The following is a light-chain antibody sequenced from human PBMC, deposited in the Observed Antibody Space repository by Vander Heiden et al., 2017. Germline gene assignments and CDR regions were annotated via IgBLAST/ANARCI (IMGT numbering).Light chain of an antibody. CDR1: QSIAKR. CDR2: EAS. Sequence: DIQMTQSPSTLSASLGDRVTITCRASQSIAKRLAWYQQQPGKAPKVLIYEASNLRSGVPSRFSGSGSGTEFTLLISSLQPDDFATYYCQQYSDYFRTFGQGTKVEIK. V-gene: IGKV1-5*01. J-gene: IGKJ1*01. CDR3: QQYSDYFRT.